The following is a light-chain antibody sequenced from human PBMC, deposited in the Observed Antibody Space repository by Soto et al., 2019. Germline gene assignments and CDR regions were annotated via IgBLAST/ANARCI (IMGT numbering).Light chain of an antibody. V-gene: IGKV1D-12*01. CDR1: QDISVW. Sequence: DRQMTQSPSSASASVGDRVTITCRASQDISVWLAWYQQKPGKAPKLLIYAASNLQTGVPSRFSGSGSGTDFTLSIHSLQPEDFATYYCQQANSFPRTFGPGTKVDIK. CDR3: QQANSFPRT. CDR2: AAS. J-gene: IGKJ3*01.